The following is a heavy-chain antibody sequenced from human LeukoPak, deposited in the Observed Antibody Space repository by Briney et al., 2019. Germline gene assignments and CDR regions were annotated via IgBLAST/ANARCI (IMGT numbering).Heavy chain of an antibody. CDR1: GGSISSSSYY. J-gene: IGHJ4*02. D-gene: IGHD3-22*01. CDR2: IYYSGST. CDR3: ASFNYYDSSGYTY. V-gene: IGHV4-39*01. Sequence: SETLSLTCTVSGGSISSSSYYWGWIRQPPGKGLEWIGSIYYSGSTYYNPSLKSRVTISVDTSKNQFSLKLSSVTAADTAVYYCASFNYYDSSGYTYWGQGTLVTVSS.